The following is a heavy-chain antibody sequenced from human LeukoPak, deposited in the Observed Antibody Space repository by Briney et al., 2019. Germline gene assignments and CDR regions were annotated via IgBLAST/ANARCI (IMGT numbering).Heavy chain of an antibody. CDR3: ATSSGNYYY. CDR1: GGSISSYY. Sequence: SETLSLTCTVSGGSISSYYWSWIRQPPGKGLEWIGYIYYSGNTNYNPSLKSRVTISVDTSKNQFSLKLSSVTAADTAVYYCATSSGNYYYWGQGTLVTVSS. J-gene: IGHJ4*02. V-gene: IGHV4-59*08. CDR2: IYYSGNT. D-gene: IGHD1-26*01.